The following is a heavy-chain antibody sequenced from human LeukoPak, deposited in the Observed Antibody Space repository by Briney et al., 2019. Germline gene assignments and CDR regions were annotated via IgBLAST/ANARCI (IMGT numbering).Heavy chain of an antibody. J-gene: IGHJ5*02. Sequence: SETLSLTCTVSGGSISSYYWSWIRQPPGKGLEWIGYIYYSGSTTYNPSLKSRVTISVDTSKNQFSLKLSSVTAADTAVYYCARTRLSSSGIDPWGQGTLVTVSS. CDR2: IYYSGST. D-gene: IGHD6-13*01. CDR1: GGSISSYY. CDR3: ARTRLSSSGIDP. V-gene: IGHV4-59*01.